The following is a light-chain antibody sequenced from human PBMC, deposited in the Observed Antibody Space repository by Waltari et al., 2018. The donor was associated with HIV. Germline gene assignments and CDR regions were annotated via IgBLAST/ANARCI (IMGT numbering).Light chain of an antibody. CDR1: PSINNF. CDR3: QQSYTVPA. V-gene: IGKV1-39*01. J-gene: IGKJ1*01. Sequence: DIQMTQSPSSLSASVGDRITITCRASPSINNFLNWYQQKPGKSPTLLIYVATSLQSGVPSRFIGSGSGTDFTLTISSLQPEDFATYYCQQSYTVPAFGQGTRVEI. CDR2: VAT.